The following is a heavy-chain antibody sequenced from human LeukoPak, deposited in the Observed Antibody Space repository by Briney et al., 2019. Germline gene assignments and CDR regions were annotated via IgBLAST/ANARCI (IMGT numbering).Heavy chain of an antibody. V-gene: IGHV3-74*03. CDR1: GFTFRNHW. J-gene: IGHJ4*02. CDR2: ISSDGSST. Sequence: PGGSLRLSCAVSGFTFRNHWMHWVRQTPGKGLVWVSRISSDGSSTTYADSVKGRFTISRDNAKNTLYLQMNNLRAEDTAMYYCAGDQRVTGRPDIDYWGQGTLVIVSS. D-gene: IGHD6-6*01. CDR3: AGDQRVTGRPDIDY.